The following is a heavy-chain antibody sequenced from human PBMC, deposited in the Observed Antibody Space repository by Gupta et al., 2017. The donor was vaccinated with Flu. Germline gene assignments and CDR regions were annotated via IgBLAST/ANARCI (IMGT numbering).Heavy chain of an antibody. J-gene: IGHJ4*02. CDR1: GFTSRSFA. V-gene: IGHV3-23*01. Sequence: EVQLLESEGDLVQPGGSLRLSCAASGFTSRSFAMSCVRQAPGNGLEWVSTILTSGSGGRTFYADSVKGRFTLSRDNSKNTLYLQMNSLRAEDTAVYYCAKRVRANSNYPGAFEYWGRGTPVTVSS. D-gene: IGHD4-11*01. CDR3: AKRVRANSNYPGAFEY. CDR2: ILTSGSGGRT.